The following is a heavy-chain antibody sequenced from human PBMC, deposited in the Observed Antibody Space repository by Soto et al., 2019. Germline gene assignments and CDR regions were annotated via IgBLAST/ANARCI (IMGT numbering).Heavy chain of an antibody. CDR3: ARGLPLLWFGDASALDI. J-gene: IGHJ3*02. CDR1: GFTFSDYS. V-gene: IGHV3-11*01. CDR2: IRSSGSTI. D-gene: IGHD3-10*01. Sequence: GGSLRLSCAASGFTFSDYSMSWIRQAPGKGLEWVSYIRSSGSTIYYADSVKGRFTISRDNAQNSLYLQMNSLRAEDTAVYYCARGLPLLWFGDASALDIWGQGTMVTVSS.